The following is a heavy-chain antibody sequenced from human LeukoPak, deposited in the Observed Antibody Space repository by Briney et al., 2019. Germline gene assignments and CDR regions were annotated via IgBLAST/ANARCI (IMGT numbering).Heavy chain of an antibody. CDR1: AESLSGYS. CDR3: ARGVKQLGRFYFYMDV. Sequence: SETLSLTCVVSAESLSGYSWNWIRQPPGKGLECIGEVNPSGSTNYNPSLQSRVTISLDRSKNHFSLNLTSVTAADTAVYYCARGVKQLGRFYFYMDVWGNGTTVIVSS. J-gene: IGHJ6*03. V-gene: IGHV4-34*01. CDR2: VNPSGST. D-gene: IGHD1-1*01.